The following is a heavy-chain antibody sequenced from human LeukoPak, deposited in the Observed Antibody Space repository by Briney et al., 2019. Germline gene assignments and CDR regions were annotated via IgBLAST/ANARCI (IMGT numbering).Heavy chain of an antibody. J-gene: IGHJ6*03. V-gene: IGHV4-4*09. CDR3: ARGLRDEERHYGYYYMDV. CDR2: FYTSANT. D-gene: IGHD3-22*01. CDR1: GDSVSGYY. Sequence: SETLSLTCTVSGDSVSGYYGSWIRQPPGKGLEWIGYFYTSANTNYNPSLRSRVTMSVDTSKNQFSLKLSSVTAADTAVYYCARGLRDEERHYGYYYMDVWGKGTTVTVSS.